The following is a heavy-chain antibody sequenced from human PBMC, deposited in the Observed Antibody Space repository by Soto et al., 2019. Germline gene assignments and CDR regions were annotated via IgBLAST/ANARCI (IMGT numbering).Heavy chain of an antibody. CDR2: INPNSGGT. CDR1: GYTFTGYY. CDR3: AGDSGSYLGFPLTD. Sequence: ASVKVSCKASGYTFTGYYMHWVRQAPGQGLEWMGWINPNSGGTNYAQKFQGWVTMTRDTSTSTAYMELSSLRSEDTAVYYCAGDSGSYLGFPLTDWGQGTLVTVSS. V-gene: IGHV1-2*04. J-gene: IGHJ4*02. D-gene: IGHD3-10*01.